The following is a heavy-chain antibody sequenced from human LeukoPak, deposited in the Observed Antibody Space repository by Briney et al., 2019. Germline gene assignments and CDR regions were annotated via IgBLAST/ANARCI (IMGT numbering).Heavy chain of an antibody. D-gene: IGHD1-26*01. CDR2: INHSGST. V-gene: IGHV4-34*01. CDR1: GGSFSGYY. J-gene: IGHJ4*02. Sequence: SETLSLTCAVYGGSFSGYYWSWIRQPPGKGLEWIGEINHSGSTNYNPSLKSRVTISVDTSKSQFSLKLSSVTAADTAVYYCARTIVGAAYFDYWGQGTLVTVSS. CDR3: ARTIVGAAYFDY.